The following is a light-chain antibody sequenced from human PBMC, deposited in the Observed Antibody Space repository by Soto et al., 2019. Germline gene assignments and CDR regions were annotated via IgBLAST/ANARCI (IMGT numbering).Light chain of an antibody. V-gene: IGLV1-40*01. CDR1: SSNIGAGYE. CDR3: QSYDSSLSALYA. J-gene: IGLJ1*01. CDR2: GNN. Sequence: QSVLTQPPSVSGAPGRRVTISCTGSSSNIGAGYEVHWYQQLPGTAPKLLIYGNNNRPSGVPDRFSGSKSATSASLAITGLQAEGEADYYCQSYDSSLSALYAFGTGTKVTVL.